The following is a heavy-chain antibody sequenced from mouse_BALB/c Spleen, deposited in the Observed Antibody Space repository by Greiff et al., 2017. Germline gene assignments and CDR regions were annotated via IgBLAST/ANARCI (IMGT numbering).Heavy chain of an antibody. CDR2: IDPSDSET. Sequence: VKLQESGPQLVRPGASVKISCKASGYSFTSYWMHWVKQRPGQGLEWIGMIDPSDSETRLNQKFKDKATLTVDKSSSTAYMQLSSPTSEDSAVYYCARPTARATYYYAMDYWGQGTSVTVSS. CDR1: GYSFTSYW. V-gene: IGHV1S126*01. D-gene: IGHD3-2*01. CDR3: ARPTARATYYYAMDY. J-gene: IGHJ4*01.